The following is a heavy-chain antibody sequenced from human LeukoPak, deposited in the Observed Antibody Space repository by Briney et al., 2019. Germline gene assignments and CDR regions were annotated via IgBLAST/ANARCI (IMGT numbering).Heavy chain of an antibody. D-gene: IGHD3-9*01. CDR2: MNPNSGNT. Sequence: ASVKVSCKASGYTFTSYDINWMRQATGQGLEWMGWMNPNSGNTGYAQKFQGRVTMTRNTSISTAYMELSSLRSEDTAVYYCARGRRDYDILTGYGWFDPWGQGTLVTVSS. V-gene: IGHV1-8*01. J-gene: IGHJ5*02. CDR3: ARGRRDYDILTGYGWFDP. CDR1: GYTFTSYD.